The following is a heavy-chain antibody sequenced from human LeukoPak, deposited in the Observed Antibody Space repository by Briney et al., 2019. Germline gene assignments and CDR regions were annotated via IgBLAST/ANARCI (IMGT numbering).Heavy chain of an antibody. CDR1: GGSFSGYY. J-gene: IGHJ6*03. V-gene: IGHV4-34*01. D-gene: IGHD6-13*01. CDR2: INHSGST. CDR3: TRADYSSSWSHYYYFMDV. Sequence: SETLSLTCAVYGGSFSGYYWSWIRQPPGKGLEWIGEINHSGSTNYNPSLKSRVTISVDTSKNQFSLKLSSVTAADTAVYYCTRADYSSSWSHYYYFMDVWGRGTTVTVSS.